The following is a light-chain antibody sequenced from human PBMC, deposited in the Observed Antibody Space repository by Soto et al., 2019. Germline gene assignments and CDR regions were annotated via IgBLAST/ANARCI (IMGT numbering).Light chain of an antibody. V-gene: IGKV3-11*01. CDR1: QSVSSY. CDR3: QQRSNCPIT. CDR2: DAS. Sequence: EIVLTQSPATLSLSPGERATLSCRTSQSVSSYFAWYQQKPGRAPRLLIYDASNRATGIPARFIGSGSGTDFTLTISSLEPEDFAVYYCQQRSNCPITFGQGTLLEIK. J-gene: IGKJ5*01.